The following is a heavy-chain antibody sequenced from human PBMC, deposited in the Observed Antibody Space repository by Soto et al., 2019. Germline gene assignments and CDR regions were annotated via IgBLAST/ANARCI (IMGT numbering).Heavy chain of an antibody. CDR2: IVVGSGNT. CDR3: AAEKSDYYDSSGYPLVDV. D-gene: IGHD3-22*01. Sequence: GASVKVSCKASGFTFTSSAMQWVRQARGQRLEWIGWIVVGSGNTNYAQKFQERVTITRDMSTSTAYMELSSLRSEDTAVYYCAAEKSDYYDSSGYPLVDVWGQGTTVTVSS. J-gene: IGHJ6*02. V-gene: IGHV1-58*02. CDR1: GFTFTSSA.